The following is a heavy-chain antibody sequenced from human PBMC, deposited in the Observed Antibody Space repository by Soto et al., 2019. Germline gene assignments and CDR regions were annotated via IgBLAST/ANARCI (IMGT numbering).Heavy chain of an antibody. V-gene: IGHV3-30*02. J-gene: IGHJ4*02. CDR1: GFTFSSYG. CDR2: IWHDGSNK. D-gene: IGHD3-10*01. Sequence: PGGSLRLSCAASGFTFSSYGMHWVRQAPGKGLEWVAVIWHDGSNKYYADSVKGRFTISRDNSINTLYLEMTSLRVDDTAVYYCAKGGGGFRELLQCIDDWGQGTLVTVSS. CDR3: AKGGGGFRELLQCIDD.